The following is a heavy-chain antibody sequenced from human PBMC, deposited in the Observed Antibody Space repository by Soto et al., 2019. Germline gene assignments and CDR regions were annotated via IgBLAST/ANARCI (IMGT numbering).Heavy chain of an antibody. CDR3: ARNVVVVAATLYYYYYGMDV. CDR2: IIPIFGTA. D-gene: IGHD2-15*01. V-gene: IGHV1-69*13. J-gene: IGHJ6*02. Sequence: SVKVSCKASGGTFSSYAISWVRQAPGQGLEWMGGIIPIFGTANYAQKFQGRVTITADESTSTAYMELSSLRSEDTAVYYCARNVVVVAATLYYYYYGMDVWGQGTTVTVSS. CDR1: GGTFSSYA.